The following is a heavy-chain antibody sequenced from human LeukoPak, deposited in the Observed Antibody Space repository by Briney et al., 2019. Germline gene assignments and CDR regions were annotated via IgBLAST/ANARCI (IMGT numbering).Heavy chain of an antibody. J-gene: IGHJ4*02. CDR2: IYHSGST. D-gene: IGHD3-16*01. CDR1: GGSISSSSYY. Sequence: SETLSLTCTVSGGSISSSSYYWGWIRQPPGKGLEWIGSIYHSGSTYYNPSLKSRVTIAVETSKNQFSLKLSSVTAADTAVYYCAREGGGFDYWGQGTLVTVSS. CDR3: AREGGGFDY. V-gene: IGHV4-39*07.